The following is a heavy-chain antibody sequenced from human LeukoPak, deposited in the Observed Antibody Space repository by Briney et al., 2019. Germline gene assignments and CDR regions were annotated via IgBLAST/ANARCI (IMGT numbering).Heavy chain of an antibody. Sequence: GGSLRLSCTASGFTVSSNYMSWVRQAPGKGLEWVSVIYSGGTTYYADSVKGRFTISRDNSKNTLYLQMNSLRAEDTAVYYCARDSTTVTTDYWGQATLVTVSS. CDR3: ARDSTTVTTDY. CDR1: GFTVSSNY. V-gene: IGHV3-66*02. CDR2: IYSGGTT. J-gene: IGHJ4*02. D-gene: IGHD4-17*01.